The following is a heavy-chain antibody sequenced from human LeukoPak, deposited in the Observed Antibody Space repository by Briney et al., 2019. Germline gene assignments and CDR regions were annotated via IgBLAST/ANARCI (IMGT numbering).Heavy chain of an antibody. CDR3: ARPRYCSSTSCYEDAFDI. V-gene: IGHV3-11*04. J-gene: IGHJ3*02. D-gene: IGHD2-2*01. CDR1: GFTFTDYY. CDR2: ISGSGTIT. Sequence: PGGSLRLSCAASGFTFTDYYMSWIRQAPGKGLEWLSYISGSGTITYYGDSVKGRFTISRDNAKNSQYLQMNSLRAKDTAVYYCARPRYCSSTSCYEDAFDIWGQGTMVTVSS.